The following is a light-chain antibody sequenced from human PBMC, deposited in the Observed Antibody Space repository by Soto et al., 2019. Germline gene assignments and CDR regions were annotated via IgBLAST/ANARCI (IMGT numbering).Light chain of an antibody. CDR2: GAS. CDR1: QSVSNNY. J-gene: IGKJ1*01. Sequence: EIVLTQSPGTLSLSPGERATLSCRASQSVSNNYLAWYQQKPGQAPRLLIYGASNRATGIPDRFSGSGSGTDIILTISRVEHEGFAVYYCQQYGSSGTFGQGIKVEIK. CDR3: QQYGSSGT. V-gene: IGKV3-20*01.